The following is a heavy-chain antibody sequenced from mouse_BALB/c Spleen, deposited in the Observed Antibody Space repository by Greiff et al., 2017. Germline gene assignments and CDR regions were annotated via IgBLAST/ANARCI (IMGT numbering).Heavy chain of an antibody. V-gene: IGHV3-2*02. CDR3: ARRGDGYLAWFAY. J-gene: IGHJ3*01. CDR1: GYSITSDYA. D-gene: IGHD2-3*01. CDR2: ISYSGST. Sequence: EVQLQESGPGLVKPSQSLSLTCTVTGYSITSDYAWNWIRQFPGNKLEWMGYISYSGSTSYNPSLKSRISITRDTSKNQFFLQLNSVTTEDTATYYCARRGDGYLAWFAYWGQGTLVTVSA.